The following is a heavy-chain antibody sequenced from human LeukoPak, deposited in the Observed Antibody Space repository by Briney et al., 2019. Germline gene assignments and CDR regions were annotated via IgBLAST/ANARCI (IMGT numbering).Heavy chain of an antibody. Sequence: VRQAPXXGLEWVAVISYDGSNKYYADSVKGRFTISRDNSKNTLYLQMNSLRAEDTAVYYCARSYCSSTSCYPFDYWGQGTLVTVSS. CDR3: ARSYCSSTSCYPFDY. J-gene: IGHJ4*02. D-gene: IGHD2-2*01. CDR2: ISYDGSNK. V-gene: IGHV3-30*04.